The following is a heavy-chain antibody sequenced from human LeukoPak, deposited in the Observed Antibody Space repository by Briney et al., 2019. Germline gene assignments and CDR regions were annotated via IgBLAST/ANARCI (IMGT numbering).Heavy chain of an antibody. J-gene: IGHJ4*02. CDR3: ATRLGGEY. Sequence: PGGSLRLSCTASGITFSSYPMTWVRQAPGKGLEWVSTITTEGVDTYYADSVKGRFAISRDNARSTLYLQMNSLRAEDTALYYCATRLGGEYWGQGTLVTVSS. D-gene: IGHD3-9*01. CDR1: GITFSSYP. CDR2: ITTEGVDT. V-gene: IGHV3-23*01.